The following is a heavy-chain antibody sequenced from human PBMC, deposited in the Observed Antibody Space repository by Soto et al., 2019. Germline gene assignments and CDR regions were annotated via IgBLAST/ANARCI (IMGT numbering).Heavy chain of an antibody. J-gene: IGHJ6*02. V-gene: IGHV4-59*08. Sequence: SETLSLTCTVSGGSIIDYYWSWIRQPPGKGLEWIGYIYYSGTTDYSPSLKSRVTISVDTSKNQFSLKLSSVTAADSAIYYCARQSGGYYYYGMDVRGQGTTVTVSS. D-gene: IGHD1-26*01. CDR3: ARQSGGYYYYGMDV. CDR1: GGSIIDYY. CDR2: IYYSGTT.